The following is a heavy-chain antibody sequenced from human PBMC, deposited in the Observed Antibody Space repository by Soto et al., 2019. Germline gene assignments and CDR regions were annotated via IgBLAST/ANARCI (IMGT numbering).Heavy chain of an antibody. CDR3: ARGRYGDY. CDR2: ISAHNGNT. CDR1: GYAFTTYG. D-gene: IGHD1-1*01. J-gene: IGHJ4*02. Sequence: QVHLVQSGAEVKKPGASVKVSCKGSGYAFTTYGITWVRQAPGQGLEWMGWISAHNGNTNYAQKLQGRSTGTRDTTPDTAYMELRGPRSDDTAVDYCARGRYGDYWGQGALVTVSS. V-gene: IGHV1-18*01.